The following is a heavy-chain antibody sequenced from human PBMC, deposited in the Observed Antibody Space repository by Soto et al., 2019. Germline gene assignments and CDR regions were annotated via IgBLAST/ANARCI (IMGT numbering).Heavy chain of an antibody. CDR2: ISYDGSNK. J-gene: IGHJ6*02. CDR1: GFTFSSYG. Sequence: LRLSCAASGFTFSSYGMHWVRQAPGKGLEWVAVISYDGSNKYYADSVKGRFTISRDNSKNTLYLQMNSLRAEDTAVYYCAKDFTAPDSTYGMDVWGQGTTVTVSS. V-gene: IGHV3-30*18. D-gene: IGHD3-22*01. CDR3: AKDFTAPDSTYGMDV.